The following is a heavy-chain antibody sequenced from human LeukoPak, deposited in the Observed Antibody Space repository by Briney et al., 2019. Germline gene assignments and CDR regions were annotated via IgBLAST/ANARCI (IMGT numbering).Heavy chain of an antibody. CDR1: GFTFSSYA. D-gene: IGHD2-21*01. Sequence: GRSLRLSCAASGFTFSSYAVHWVRQAPGKGLEWVAVISYDGSNKYYADSVKGRFTISRDNSKTTLYLQMNSLRAEDTAVYYCARGEGYCGGDCYYGMDVWGQGTTVTVSS. CDR2: ISYDGSNK. V-gene: IGHV3-30-3*01. CDR3: ARGEGYCGGDCYYGMDV. J-gene: IGHJ6*02.